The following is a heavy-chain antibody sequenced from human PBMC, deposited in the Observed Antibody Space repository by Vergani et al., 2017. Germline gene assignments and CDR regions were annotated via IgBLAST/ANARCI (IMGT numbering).Heavy chain of an antibody. CDR3: ARVGTSSNRDYFDY. CDR2: INPKSGGT. J-gene: IGHJ4*02. V-gene: IGHV1-2*02. Sequence: QVQLVQSGAEVKKPGASVKVSCKASGYTFTDYFMHWVRQAPGQGLEWMGWINPKSGGTNYAKKFQGRVTMTRDTSISTAYMELSNLRSDDTAVYYCARVGTSSNRDYFDYWGQGTLVTVSS. D-gene: IGHD2-2*01. CDR1: GYTFTDYF.